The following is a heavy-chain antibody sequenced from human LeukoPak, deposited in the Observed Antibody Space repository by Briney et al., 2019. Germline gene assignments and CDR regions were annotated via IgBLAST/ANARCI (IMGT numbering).Heavy chain of an antibody. CDR3: ARDQSTVGGPGYLDS. Sequence: PGGSLRLSCAASGFTFSSYEMNWVRQAPGKGLECLSYISGSGSTMYYADSVKGRFTISRDNAKNSLYLQMNSLRAEDTAVYYCARDQSTVGGPGYLDSWGQGTLVTVSS. CDR2: ISGSGSTM. V-gene: IGHV3-48*03. D-gene: IGHD4-11*01. J-gene: IGHJ4*02. CDR1: GFTFSSYE.